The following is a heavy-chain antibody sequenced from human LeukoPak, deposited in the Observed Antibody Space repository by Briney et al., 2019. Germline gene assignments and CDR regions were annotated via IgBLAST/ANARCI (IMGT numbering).Heavy chain of an antibody. V-gene: IGHV4-61*01. J-gene: IGHJ4*02. D-gene: IGHD3-10*01. Sequence: SETLSLTCTVSGGSLSSAHGWSWIRQPPGKGLEWIGYSQNSGCTNCDPSLKSRVTISVDTSKNQFSLKLSSVTAADTAVYYCARDYSGSLDYWGQGTLVTVSS. CDR2: SQNSGCT. CDR3: ARDYSGSLDY. CDR1: GGSLSSAHG.